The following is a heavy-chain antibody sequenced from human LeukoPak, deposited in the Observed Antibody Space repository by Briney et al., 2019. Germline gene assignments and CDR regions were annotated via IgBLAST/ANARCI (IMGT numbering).Heavy chain of an antibody. D-gene: IGHD1-26*01. Sequence: GGSLRLSCAASGFTFDDYAMHWVRQAPGKGLERVSGISWNSGSIGYADSVKGRFTISGDNAKNSLYLQMNSLRAEDTALYYCAKDISGSYGGWFDPWGQGTLVTVSS. CDR2: ISWNSGSI. J-gene: IGHJ5*02. CDR1: GFTFDDYA. V-gene: IGHV3-9*01. CDR3: AKDISGSYGGWFDP.